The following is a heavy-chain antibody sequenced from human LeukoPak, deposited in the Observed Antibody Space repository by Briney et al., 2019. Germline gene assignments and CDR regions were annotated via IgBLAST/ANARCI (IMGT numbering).Heavy chain of an antibody. V-gene: IGHV1-8*02. CDR1: GYTFTSYD. CDR3: ARLFSSSRGYFDY. J-gene: IGHJ4*02. D-gene: IGHD6-6*01. Sequence: ASVKVSCKASGYTFTSYDINWVRQATGQGLEWMGWMNPNSGNTGYAQKFQGRVTMTTDTSTSTAYMELRSLRSDDTAVYYCARLFSSSRGYFDYWGQGTLVTVSS. CDR2: MNPNSGNT.